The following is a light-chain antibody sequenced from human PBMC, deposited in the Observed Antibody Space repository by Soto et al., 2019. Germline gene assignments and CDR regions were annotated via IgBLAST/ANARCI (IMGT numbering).Light chain of an antibody. V-gene: IGLV2-11*01. Sequence: QSALTQPRSVSGSPGQSVTISCSGTSTDIGGYNYVSWYQQHPGKAPKLMIYDVSKRPSGVPDRFSGSKSGSTASLTISGLQTDDEADYYCCLYAGRYTYVFGTGTKVTVL. J-gene: IGLJ1*01. CDR1: STDIGGYNY. CDR2: DVS. CDR3: CLYAGRYTYV.